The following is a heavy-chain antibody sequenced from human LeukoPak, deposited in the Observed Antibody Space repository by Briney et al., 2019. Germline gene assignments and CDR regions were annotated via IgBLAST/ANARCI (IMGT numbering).Heavy chain of an antibody. CDR1: GFTFNNYA. J-gene: IGHJ4*02. D-gene: IGHD2-15*01. V-gene: IGHV3-23*01. Sequence: GGSLRLSCAASGFTFNNYAINWVRQAPGKGLEWVSGISGSGGDTYYADSVKGRFTISRDSSKNILYLQMNSLRAEDTAVYYCATIRGQYCSGGSCYGPDYWGQGTLVTVSS. CDR3: ATIRGQYCSGGSCYGPDY. CDR2: ISGSGGDT.